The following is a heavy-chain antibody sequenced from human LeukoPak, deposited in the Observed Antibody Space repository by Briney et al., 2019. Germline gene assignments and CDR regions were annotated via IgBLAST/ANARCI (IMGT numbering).Heavy chain of an antibody. CDR3: ARDLSVSAGLYNYFDY. J-gene: IGHJ4*02. CDR2: ISYDGSNK. D-gene: IGHD2-2*02. CDR1: GFTFSSYP. Sequence: GGSLRLSCAASGFTFSSYPMHWVRQAPDKGLEWVAVISYDGSNKYYADSVKGRFTISRDNSKNTLHLQMNSLRAEDTAVYYCARDLSVSAGLYNYFDYWGQGTLVSVSS. V-gene: IGHV3-30*01.